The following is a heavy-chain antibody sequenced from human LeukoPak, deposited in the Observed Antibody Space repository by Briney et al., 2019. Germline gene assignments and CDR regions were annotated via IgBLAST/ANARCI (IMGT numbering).Heavy chain of an antibody. D-gene: IGHD5-24*01. J-gene: IGHJ5*02. Sequence: SETLSLTCAVYGGSFSGYYWSWIRQPPGKGLEWIGEINHSGSTNYNPSLKSRVTISVDTSKNQFSLKLSSGTAADTAVYYCARSISRDGYNFEFWFDPWGQGTLVTVSS. CDR2: INHSGST. CDR1: GGSFSGYY. V-gene: IGHV4-34*01. CDR3: ARSISRDGYNFEFWFDP.